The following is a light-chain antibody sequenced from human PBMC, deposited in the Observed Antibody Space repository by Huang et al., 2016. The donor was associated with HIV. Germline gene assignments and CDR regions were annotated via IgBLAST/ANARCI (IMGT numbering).Light chain of an antibody. V-gene: IGKV1-39*01. CDR1: HSISSY. J-gene: IGKJ2*01. CDR3: QQSYSTPRT. CDR2: AAS. Sequence: DIQMTQSPSSLSASVGDRVTITCRASHSISSYLNWDQQQPGKAPKLLIYAASTLQSGVPSRFSGSGSGTDFTLTISSLQAEDFATYYCQQSYSTPRTFGQGTKLDI.